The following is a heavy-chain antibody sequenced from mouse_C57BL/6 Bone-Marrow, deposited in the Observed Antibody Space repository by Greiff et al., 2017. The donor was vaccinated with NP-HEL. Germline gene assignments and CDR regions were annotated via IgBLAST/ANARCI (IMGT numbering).Heavy chain of an antibody. CDR3: AREEIYYGYDAIAY. J-gene: IGHJ3*01. D-gene: IGHD2-2*01. V-gene: IGHV5-4*01. Sequence: EVHLVESGGGLVKPGGSLKLSCAASGFTFSSYAMSWVRQTPEKRLEWVATISDGGSYTYYPDNVKGRFTISRDNAKNNLYLQMSHLKSEDTAMYYCAREEIYYGYDAIAYWGQGTLVTVSA. CDR2: ISDGGSYT. CDR1: GFTFSSYA.